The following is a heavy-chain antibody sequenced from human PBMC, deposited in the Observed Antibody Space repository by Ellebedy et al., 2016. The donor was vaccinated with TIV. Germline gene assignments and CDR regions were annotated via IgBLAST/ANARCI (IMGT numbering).Heavy chain of an antibody. CDR2: ISHDGNNK. D-gene: IGHD2-15*01. V-gene: IGHV3-30-3*01. J-gene: IGHJ4*02. CDR1: GFTFSNYA. CDR3: VREPVVVEERFDY. Sequence: GESLKISXAASGFTFSNYAMHWVRQAPGKGLEWVAVISHDGNNKHYAASVEGRFTISRDNSENTLYLEMNSLGGEDTAIYYCVREPVVVEERFDYWGQGTLVSVSS.